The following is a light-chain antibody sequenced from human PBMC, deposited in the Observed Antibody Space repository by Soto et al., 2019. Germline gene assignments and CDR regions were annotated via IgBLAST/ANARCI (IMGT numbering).Light chain of an antibody. CDR2: EVA. CDR1: TSDVGGSNY. CDR3: SSYAGSNNVV. V-gene: IGLV2-8*01. J-gene: IGLJ2*01. Sequence: QSALTQPPSASGSPGQSVTISCTGTTSDVGGSNYVSWYQHHPGKAPKLMIYEVAKRPSGVSDRFSGSKSGNTASLTVSGLQTEDEADYYCSSYAGSNNVVFGGGTKVTVL.